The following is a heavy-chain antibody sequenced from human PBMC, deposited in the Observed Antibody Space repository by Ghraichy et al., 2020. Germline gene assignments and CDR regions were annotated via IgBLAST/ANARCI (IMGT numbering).Heavy chain of an antibody. CDR3: ARDYGDYGGGYYYYYGMDV. CDR1: GDSVSSNSAA. Sequence: SQTLSLTCAISGDSVSSNSAAWNWIRQSPSRGLEWLGRTYYRSKWYNDCAVSVKSRITINPDTSKNQFSLQLNSVTPEDTAVYYCARDYGDYGGGYYYYYGMDVWGQGTTVTVSS. D-gene: IGHD4-17*01. CDR2: TYYRSKWYN. V-gene: IGHV6-1*01. J-gene: IGHJ6*02.